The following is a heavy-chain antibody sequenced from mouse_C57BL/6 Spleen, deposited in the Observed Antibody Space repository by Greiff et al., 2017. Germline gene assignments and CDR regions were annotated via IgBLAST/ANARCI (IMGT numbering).Heavy chain of an antibody. CDR3: AREGYDGYRWFAY. D-gene: IGHD2-3*01. CDR2: IYPGSGSN. Sequence: QVQLQQPGAELVKPGASVKMSCKASGYTFTSYWITWVKQRPGQGLAWIGDIYPGSGSNNYNEKFKSKATLTVDTSSSTAYMQLSSLTSEDSAVYYWAREGYDGYRWFAYWGQGTLVTVSA. V-gene: IGHV1-55*01. CDR1: GYTFTSYW. J-gene: IGHJ3*01.